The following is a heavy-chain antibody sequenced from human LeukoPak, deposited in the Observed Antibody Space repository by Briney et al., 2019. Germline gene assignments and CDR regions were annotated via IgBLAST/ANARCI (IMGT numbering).Heavy chain of an antibody. V-gene: IGHV1-18*01. CDR1: GYTFTSYG. CDR2: ISAYNGNT. CDR3: AMGKYDYVWGSYRSDAFDI. D-gene: IGHD3-16*02. J-gene: IGHJ3*02. Sequence: ASVKVSCKASGYTFTSYGISWVRQAPGQGLEWMGWISAYNGNTNYAQKLQGRVTITTDTSTSPAYMELRSLRSDDTAVYYCAMGKYDYVWGSYRSDAFDIWGQGTMVTVSS.